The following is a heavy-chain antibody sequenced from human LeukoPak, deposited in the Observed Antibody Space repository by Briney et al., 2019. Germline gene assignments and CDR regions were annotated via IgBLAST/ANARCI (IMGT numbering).Heavy chain of an antibody. V-gene: IGHV3-23*01. CDR2: ISGCGGST. Sequence: PGGSLRLSCAASGFTFSSYAMSWVRQAPGKGLEWVSAISGCGGSTYYADSVKGRFTISRDNSKNTLYLQMNSLRAEDTAVYYCAKAGGGYCSSTSCERHPFDYWGQGTLVTVSS. CDR1: GFTFSSYA. J-gene: IGHJ4*02. CDR3: AKAGGGYCSSTSCERHPFDY. D-gene: IGHD2-2*01.